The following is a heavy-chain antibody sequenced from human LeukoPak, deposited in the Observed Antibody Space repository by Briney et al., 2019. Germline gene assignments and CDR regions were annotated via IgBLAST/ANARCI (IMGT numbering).Heavy chain of an antibody. CDR3: ARGGGSEYYYGSGSYSPIFDY. Sequence: PSQTLSLTCTVSGGSISSGGYYWSWIRQHPGKGLEWIGYIYYSGSTYYNPSLKSRVTISVDTSKNQFSLTLSSVTAADTAVSYCARGGGSEYYYGSGSYSPIFDYWGQGTLVTASS. V-gene: IGHV4-31*03. CDR2: IYYSGST. D-gene: IGHD3-10*01. CDR1: GGSISSGGYY. J-gene: IGHJ4*02.